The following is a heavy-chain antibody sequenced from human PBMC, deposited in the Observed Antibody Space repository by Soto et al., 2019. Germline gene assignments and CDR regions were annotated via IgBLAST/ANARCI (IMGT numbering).Heavy chain of an antibody. CDR1: GYTFTDFY. CDR2: INPVSGTT. J-gene: IGHJ5*02. V-gene: IGHV1-2*02. Sequence: SVKVSCKASGYTFTDFYIHWVRQAPGQGPEWMGWINPVSGTTNYAQNFHGRVTMTRDTSISTAYMELIRLRSDDTAVYYCARIPLFGVVIDWFDPWGQGTRVTVSS. D-gene: IGHD3-3*01. CDR3: ARIPLFGVVIDWFDP.